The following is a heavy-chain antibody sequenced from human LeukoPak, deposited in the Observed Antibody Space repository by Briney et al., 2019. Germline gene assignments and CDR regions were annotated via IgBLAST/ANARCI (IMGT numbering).Heavy chain of an antibody. J-gene: IGHJ5*02. CDR3: ARPYYYDSRVDP. Sequence: PSETLSPTCTVSGGSISSGDYYWSWIRQPPGKGLEWIAYMYYSGSTYYNPSLKSRVTMSAHTSKNQLSLKLSSVTAADTAVYYCARPYYYDSRVDPWGQGILVTVSS. D-gene: IGHD3-22*01. CDR1: GGSISSGDYY. CDR2: MYYSGST. V-gene: IGHV4-30-4*01.